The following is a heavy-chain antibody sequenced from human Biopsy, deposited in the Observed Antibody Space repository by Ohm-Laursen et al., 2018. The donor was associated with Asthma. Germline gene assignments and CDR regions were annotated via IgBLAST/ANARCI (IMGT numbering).Heavy chain of an antibody. V-gene: IGHV3-53*01. CDR1: GFAVSRAY. CDR3: ARGDSSNWSHYYFDY. D-gene: IGHD3-22*01. CDR2: IYSGGTS. Sequence: SLRLSCSASGFAVSRAYMFWVRQAPGKGLEWVSVIYSGGTSHTADSVRGRFTISRDYSKKTLYLQMHSLRAEDTAVYYCARGDSSNWSHYYFDYWGQGTLVTVSS. J-gene: IGHJ4*02.